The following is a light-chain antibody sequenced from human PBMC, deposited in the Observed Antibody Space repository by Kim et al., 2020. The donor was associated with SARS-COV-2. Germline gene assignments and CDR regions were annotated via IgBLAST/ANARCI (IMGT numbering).Light chain of an antibody. Sequence: DIQMTQSPSSLSASLGDRVTITCRASQSIGTHLNWFQQKPGKTPNLLIYTTTNLQSGVPSRFSGSGSGTDFTLTINSLQPEDCATYYCQQSYSVPWTFGQGTKVDIK. V-gene: IGKV1-39*01. J-gene: IGKJ1*01. CDR2: TTT. CDR3: QQSYSVPWT. CDR1: QSIGTH.